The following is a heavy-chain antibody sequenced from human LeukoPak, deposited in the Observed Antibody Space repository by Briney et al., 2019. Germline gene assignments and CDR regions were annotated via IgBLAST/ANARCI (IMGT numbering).Heavy chain of an antibody. J-gene: IGHJ4*02. CDR1: GFSLSTSGMR. D-gene: IGHD2-21*01. Sequence: ESGPTLVNPTQTLTLTCTFSGFSLSTSGMRVSWIRQPPGKALEWLARIDWDDGKFYSTSLKTRLTISKDTSKNQVVLTMTNMDPVDTATYYCARMLAYCGGDCYYFDYWGQGTLVTVSS. CDR3: ARMLAYCGGDCYYFDY. CDR2: IDWDDGK. V-gene: IGHV2-70*04.